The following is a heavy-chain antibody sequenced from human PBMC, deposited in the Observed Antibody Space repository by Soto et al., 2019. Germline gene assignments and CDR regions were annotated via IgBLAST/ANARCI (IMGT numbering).Heavy chain of an antibody. V-gene: IGHV1-69*12. CDR2: ILPVFGTA. CDR1: GRTFSTYA. CDR3: VRGNEFGGNSDAFDI. J-gene: IGHJ3*02. D-gene: IGHD2-21*02. Sequence: QVQLVQSGAEVKKPGSSVKVSCKASGRTFSTYAMAWVRQAHGQGLEWMGGILPVFGTADYAQKFQGRVTLTADVSTNTVYLELSSLRFEDTAVYYCVRGNEFGGNSDAFDIWGLGTMVTVSS.